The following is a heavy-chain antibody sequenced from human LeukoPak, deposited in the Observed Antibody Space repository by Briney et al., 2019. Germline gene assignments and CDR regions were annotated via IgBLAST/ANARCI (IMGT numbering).Heavy chain of an antibody. CDR1: GASISTYF. Sequence: SETLSLTCTVSGASISTYFWSWIRQPAGKRMEWIGRVYASATTYYNPSLRSRVTLSIDTSKNQFSLSLNSVTAADTAVYYCAKAHCGGGSCDKFDSWGQGILVTVSS. CDR3: AKAHCGGGSCDKFDS. D-gene: IGHD2-21*01. J-gene: IGHJ5*01. V-gene: IGHV4-4*07. CDR2: VYASATT.